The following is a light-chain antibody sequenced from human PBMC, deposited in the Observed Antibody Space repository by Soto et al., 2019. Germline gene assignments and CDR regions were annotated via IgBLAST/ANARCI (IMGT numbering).Light chain of an antibody. CDR2: GNS. CDR3: SSYTSVSIVV. Sequence: QSVLTQPPSVSGAPGQRVTISCTGSSSNIGAGFDVHWYHQIAGTAPKLLIYGNSNRPSGVPDRFSGSKSGNTASLTISGLQDEDEADYYCSSYTSVSIVVFGGGTKLTVL. V-gene: IGLV1-40*01. CDR1: SSNIGAGFD. J-gene: IGLJ2*01.